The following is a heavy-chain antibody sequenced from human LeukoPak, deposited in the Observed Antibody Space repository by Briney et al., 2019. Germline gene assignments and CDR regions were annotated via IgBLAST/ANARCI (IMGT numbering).Heavy chain of an antibody. D-gene: IGHD7-27*01. CDR1: GGSISSGGYY. CDR2: IYYSGST. J-gene: IGHJ4*02. Sequence: SETLSLTCTVSGGSISSGGYYWSWIRQHPGKGLEWIGYIYYSGSTYYNPSLKSRVTISVDTSKNQFSPKLSSVTAADTAVYYCARGSKLTGDPNFDYWGQGTLVTVSS. V-gene: IGHV4-31*03. CDR3: ARGSKLTGDPNFDY.